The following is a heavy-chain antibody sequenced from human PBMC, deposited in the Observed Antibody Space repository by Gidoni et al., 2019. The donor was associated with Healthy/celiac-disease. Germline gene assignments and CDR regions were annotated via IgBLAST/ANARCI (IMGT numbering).Heavy chain of an antibody. CDR2: IYYSGRT. CDR3: ARVIGSSSEYYFDY. CDR1: GGAVRSGSYY. J-gene: IGHJ4*02. D-gene: IGHD6-6*01. V-gene: IGHV4-61*01. Sequence: QVQLQESGPGLVKPSETMSLTCTVTGGAVRSGSYYWSWILQPPGKGLEWIGYIYYSGRTNYNPSLKSRVTISVDTSKNQFSLKLSSLTAADTAVYYCARVIGSSSEYYFDYWGQGTLVTVSS.